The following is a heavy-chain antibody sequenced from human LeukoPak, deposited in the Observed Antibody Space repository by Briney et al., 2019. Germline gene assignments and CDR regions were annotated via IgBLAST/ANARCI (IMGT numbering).Heavy chain of an antibody. Sequence: PGGSLRLSCAASGFTFYDYAMHWVRQAPGKGLEWVSGISWNSGSIGYADSVKGRFTISRDNAKNSLYLQMNSLRAEDMALYYCAKGSYYDSSGYPDYWGQGTLVTVSS. V-gene: IGHV3-9*03. D-gene: IGHD3-22*01. CDR1: GFTFYDYA. CDR3: AKGSYYDSSGYPDY. J-gene: IGHJ4*02. CDR2: ISWNSGSI.